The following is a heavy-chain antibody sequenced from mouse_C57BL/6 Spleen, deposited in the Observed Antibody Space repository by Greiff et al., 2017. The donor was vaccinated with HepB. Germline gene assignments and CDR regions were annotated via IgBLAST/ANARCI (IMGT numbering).Heavy chain of an antibody. CDR1: GYTFTDHT. D-gene: IGHD1-1*01. V-gene: IGHV1-78*01. J-gene: IGHJ4*01. CDR3: ARWSYYGSSFYAMDY. CDR2: IYPRDGST. Sequence: VQLQQSDAELVKPGASVKISCKVSGYTFTDHTIHWMKQRPEQGLEWIGYIYPRDGSTKYNEKFKGKATLTADKSSSTAYMQLNSLTSEDSAVYFCARWSYYGSSFYAMDYWGQGTSVTVSS.